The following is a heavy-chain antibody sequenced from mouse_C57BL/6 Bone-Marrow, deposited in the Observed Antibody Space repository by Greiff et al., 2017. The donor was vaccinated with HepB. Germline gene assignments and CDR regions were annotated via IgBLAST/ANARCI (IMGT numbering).Heavy chain of an antibody. J-gene: IGHJ4*01. CDR3: ARHPYYDYPSYAMDY. D-gene: IGHD2-4*01. CDR2: ISNGGGST. V-gene: IGHV5-12*01. CDR1: GFTFSDYY. Sequence: DVQLVESGGGLVQPGGSLKLSCAASGFTFSDYYMYWVRQTPEKRLEWVAYISNGGGSTYYPDTVKGRFTISRDNAKNTLYLQMSRLKSEDTAMYYCARHPYYDYPSYAMDYWGQGTSVTVSS.